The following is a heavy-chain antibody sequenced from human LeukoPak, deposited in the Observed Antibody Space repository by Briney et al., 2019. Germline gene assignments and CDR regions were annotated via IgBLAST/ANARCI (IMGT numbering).Heavy chain of an antibody. D-gene: IGHD3-22*01. CDR1: GYTFTGYY. CDR2: INPNSGGT. CDR3: ARGDYYDSSGYYFEV. Sequence: ASVKVSCKASGYTFTGYYMHWVRQAPGQGLEWMGWINPNSGGTNYAQKFQGRVTMTRDTSISTAYMELSRRRSDDTAVYYCARGDYYDSSGYYFEVWGQGTLVTVSS. J-gene: IGHJ4*02. V-gene: IGHV1-2*02.